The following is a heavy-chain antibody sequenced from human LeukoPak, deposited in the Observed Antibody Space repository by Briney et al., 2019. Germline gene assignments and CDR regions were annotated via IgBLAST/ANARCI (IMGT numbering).Heavy chain of an antibody. CDR1: GFTVSSNY. Sequence: GWSLRLSCAASGFTVSSNYMSWVRPAPGKGLEWVSVIYSGGSTYYADSVKGRFTISRDNSKNTLYLQMNSLRAEATAVYYCARGPLAVLDYYYYGMDVWGQGTTATVSS. V-gene: IGHV3-66*01. D-gene: IGHD2-8*02. CDR2: IYSGGST. J-gene: IGHJ6*02. CDR3: ARGPLAVLDYYYYGMDV.